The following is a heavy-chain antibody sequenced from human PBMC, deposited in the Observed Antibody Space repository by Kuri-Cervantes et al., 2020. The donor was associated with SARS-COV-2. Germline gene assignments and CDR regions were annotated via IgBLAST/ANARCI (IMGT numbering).Heavy chain of an antibody. CDR2: ISSSTSTK. V-gene: IGHV3-48*01. Sequence: GGSLRLSCAASTFTFRSCSMSRVRQAPGKGLEWVSNISSSTSTKYNAGSVKGRFTISRDNSKNTLYLQMNSLRAEDTAVYYCAKVVYDFWSGSGEGFDYWGQGTLVTVSS. D-gene: IGHD3-3*01. CDR1: TFTFRSCS. J-gene: IGHJ4*02. CDR3: AKVVYDFWSGSGEGFDY.